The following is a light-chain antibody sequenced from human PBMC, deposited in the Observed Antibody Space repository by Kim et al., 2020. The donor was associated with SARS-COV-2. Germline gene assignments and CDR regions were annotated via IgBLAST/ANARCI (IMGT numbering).Light chain of an antibody. J-gene: IGKJ4*02. V-gene: IGKV1-9*01. Sequence: APLGDRVTPSVRASQGVVIYLAWYQQKPGKSPHLLISAPSPLQRGVPSRFSAVGSGTDFTLTVSSLQPEDFTTYNCQHVNSYPLTFGGGTTV. CDR1: QGVVIY. CDR2: APS. CDR3: QHVNSYPLT.